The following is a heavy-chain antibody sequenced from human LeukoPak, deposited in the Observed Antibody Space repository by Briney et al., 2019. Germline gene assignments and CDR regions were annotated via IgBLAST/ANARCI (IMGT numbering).Heavy chain of an antibody. CDR2: IDTTTGNP. V-gene: IGHV7-4-1*02. D-gene: IGHD3-10*01. CDR1: GYPFSAHF. J-gene: IGHJ4*02. CDR3: VRGTPTPGMDY. Sequence: ASVKVSCKASGYPFSAHFLNWVRQALGQGLEWMGNIDTTTGNPRYAQDFTGRFVFSLDTSVSTAYLQITSLKADDTAAYYCVRGTPTPGMDYWGQGTQVTVSS.